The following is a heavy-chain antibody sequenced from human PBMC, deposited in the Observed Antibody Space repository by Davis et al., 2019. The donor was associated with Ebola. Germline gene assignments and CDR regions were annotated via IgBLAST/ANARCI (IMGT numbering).Heavy chain of an antibody. CDR2: INHDGNAK. J-gene: IGHJ4*02. CDR1: GFTFGTYW. D-gene: IGHD1-26*01. V-gene: IGHV3-7*03. CDR3: AREGTIRGSYYMN. Sequence: GESLKISCTASGFTFGTYWMSWVRQAPGKGLEWVANINHDGNAKYYVDSVEGRFTISRDNAKNSLYLQMNSLRAEDTAVYYCAREGTIRGSYYMNWGQGTLVTVSS.